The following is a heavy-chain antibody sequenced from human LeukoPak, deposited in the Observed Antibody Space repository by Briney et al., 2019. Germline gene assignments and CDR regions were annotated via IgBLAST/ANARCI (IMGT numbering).Heavy chain of an antibody. CDR3: VRVVPPATLDY. CDR2: IYYSGST. CDR1: GGSISSSSFY. Sequence: SETLSLTCTVSGGSISSSSFYWGCIRQPPGTGLEWIGSIYYSGSTYYNPSLKSRVTISVDTSKNQFSLELSSVTAADTAVYYCVRVVPPATLDYWGQGTLVTVSS. V-gene: IGHV4-39*01. J-gene: IGHJ4*02. D-gene: IGHD2-2*01.